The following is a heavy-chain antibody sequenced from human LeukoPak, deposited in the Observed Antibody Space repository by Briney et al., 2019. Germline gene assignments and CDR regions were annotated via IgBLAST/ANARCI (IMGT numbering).Heavy chain of an antibody. CDR3: AQVRSLNYYDSSGYYY. CDR2: IWYDGSNK. D-gene: IGHD3-22*01. V-gene: IGHV3-33*06. CDR1: GITFSSFG. J-gene: IGHJ4*02. Sequence: GTSLRLSCAASGITFSSFGMHWVRQAPGKGLEWVAFIWYDGSNKYYADSVKGRFTISRDNSKNTLYLQMNSLRVEDTAVYYCAQVRSLNYYDSSGYYYWGQGTLVTVSS.